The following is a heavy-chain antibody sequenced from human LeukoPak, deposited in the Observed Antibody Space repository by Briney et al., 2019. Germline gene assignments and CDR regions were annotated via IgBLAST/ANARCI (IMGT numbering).Heavy chain of an antibody. CDR1: GYTFTVYY. V-gene: IGHV1-2*06. Sequence: VASVKVSCKASGYTFTVYYMHWVRPAPGQGLEWMGRINPNSGGTNYAQKFQGRVTTNRDTSISTAYMELSRLRSDDTAVYYCARGLNSGYYYFDYWGQGTLVTVSS. D-gene: IGHD3-22*01. CDR2: INPNSGGT. CDR3: ARGLNSGYYYFDY. J-gene: IGHJ4*02.